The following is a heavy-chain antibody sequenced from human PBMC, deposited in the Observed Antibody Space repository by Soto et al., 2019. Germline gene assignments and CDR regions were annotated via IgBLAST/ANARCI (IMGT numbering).Heavy chain of an antibody. D-gene: IGHD6-13*01. V-gene: IGHV4-4*02. CDR3: ARAKANSNTWSRYYFDY. Sequence: SETLSLTCTLSGGSVRAPDWWNWVRQSPDKGLEWIAEVHISGHSNYNPSLRSRVSVSIDSSKNQFYLNLNSVTAADTAIYYCARAKANSNTWSRYYFDYWGQGTLVTVSS. CDR2: VHISGHS. J-gene: IGHJ4*02. CDR1: GGSVRAPDW.